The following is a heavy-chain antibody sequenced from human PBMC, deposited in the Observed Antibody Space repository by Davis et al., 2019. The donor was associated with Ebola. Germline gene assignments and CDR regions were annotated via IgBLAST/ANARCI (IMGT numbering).Heavy chain of an antibody. CDR2: IYYSGTT. J-gene: IGHJ4*02. V-gene: IGHV4-59*08. Sequence: SETLSLTCTVSGGSISSYYWSWIRQPPGKGLEWIGYIYYSGTTDYNPSLKSRVTISVDTSKNQVSLKLTSVTAADTAVYYCARSGYSGYDPRINFDYWGQGTLVTVSS. CDR3: ARSGYSGYDPRINFDY. CDR1: GGSISSYY. D-gene: IGHD5-12*01.